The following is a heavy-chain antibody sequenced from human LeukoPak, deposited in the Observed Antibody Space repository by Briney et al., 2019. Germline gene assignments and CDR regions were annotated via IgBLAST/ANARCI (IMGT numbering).Heavy chain of an antibody. D-gene: IGHD7-27*01. CDR3: AKDKAEPGAL. Sequence: GGSLRLSCAACGFTFDDYAMHWVRQAPGKGLEWVSGISWNSGSIGYADSVKGRFTISRDNSKNTLYLQMNSLRAEDTAVYYCAKDKAEPGALWGQGTLVTVSS. J-gene: IGHJ4*02. V-gene: IGHV3-9*01. CDR2: ISWNSGSI. CDR1: GFTFDDYA.